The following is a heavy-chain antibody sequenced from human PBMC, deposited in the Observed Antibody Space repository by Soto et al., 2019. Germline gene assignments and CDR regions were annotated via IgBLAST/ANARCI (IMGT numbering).Heavy chain of an antibody. CDR2: IIPILGIE. Sequence: QVQLVQSGAEVKKPGSSVKVSCKASGGTFSSYAITWVRQAPGQGLEWMGRIIPILGIENYAQKFQDRVTITADKSTSTVYMALSSLRSDDTAVYYCARDRSSDPNYCYYVDVWGKGTTVTVSS. J-gene: IGHJ6*03. V-gene: IGHV1-69*04. CDR1: GGTFSSYA. CDR3: ARDRSSDPNYCYYVDV. D-gene: IGHD6-19*01.